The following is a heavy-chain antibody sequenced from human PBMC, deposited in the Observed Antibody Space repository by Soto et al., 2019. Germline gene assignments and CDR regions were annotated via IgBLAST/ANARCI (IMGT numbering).Heavy chain of an antibody. CDR1: GGSISSYY. CDR2: IYYSGST. D-gene: IGHD3-22*01. Sequence: TLSLTCTVSGGSISSYYWSWIRQPPGKGLEWIGYIYYSGSTNYNPSLKSRVTISVGTSKNQFSLKLSSVTAADTAVYYCARGFHYYDSSGYYSWGQGTLVTVSS. V-gene: IGHV4-59*01. J-gene: IGHJ4*02. CDR3: ARGFHYYDSSGYYS.